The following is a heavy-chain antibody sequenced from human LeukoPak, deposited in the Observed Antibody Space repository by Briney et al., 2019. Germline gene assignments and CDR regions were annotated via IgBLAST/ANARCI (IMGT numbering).Heavy chain of an antibody. CDR3: ARGVGARLPGY. Sequence: SETLSLTCAVSGGSISSNNWWSWVRQSPGKGLEWIGEIYHSGNSNYNPSLKSRVTISVDKSRNQFSLKLSSVTAADTALYYCARGVGARLPGYWGQGILVTVSS. D-gene: IGHD6-6*01. CDR1: GGSISSNNW. CDR2: IYHSGNS. J-gene: IGHJ4*02. V-gene: IGHV4-4*02.